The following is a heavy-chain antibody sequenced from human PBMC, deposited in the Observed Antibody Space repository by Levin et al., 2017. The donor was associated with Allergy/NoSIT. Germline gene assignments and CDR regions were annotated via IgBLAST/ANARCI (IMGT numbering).Heavy chain of an antibody. D-gene: IGHD1/OR15-1a*01. CDR1: DGSFNSYY. Sequence: SETLSLTCAIYDGSFNSYYWTWIRQAPGKGLDWIGEISQSGSTRYNPSLESRVTISVDKSKNQFFLKLRSVTAADTAVYYCARIVSRSNNDYWGQGTLVTVSS. J-gene: IGHJ4*02. V-gene: IGHV4-34*01. CDR3: ARIVSRSNNDY. CDR2: ISQSGST.